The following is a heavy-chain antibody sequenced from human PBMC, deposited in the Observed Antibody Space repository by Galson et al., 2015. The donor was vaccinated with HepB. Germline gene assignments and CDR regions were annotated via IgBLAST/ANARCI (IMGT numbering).Heavy chain of an antibody. J-gene: IGHJ4*02. Sequence: SLRLSCAASGFTFSSYGMHWVRQAPGKGLEWVAVISYDGSNKYYADSVKGRFTISRDNSKNTLYLQMNSLRAEDTAVYYCAKARILRYFDWLLEDWGQGTLVTVSS. V-gene: IGHV3-30*18. D-gene: IGHD3-9*01. CDR3: AKARILRYFDWLLED. CDR1: GFTFSSYG. CDR2: ISYDGSNK.